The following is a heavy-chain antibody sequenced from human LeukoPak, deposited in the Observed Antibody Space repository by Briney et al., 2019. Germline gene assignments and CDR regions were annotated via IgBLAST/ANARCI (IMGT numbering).Heavy chain of an antibody. J-gene: IGHJ4*02. V-gene: IGHV3-30*04. CDR3: ARVRGSSMPWAYYDY. Sequence: GGSLRLSCAASGFTFSSYAMHWVRQAPGKGLEWVAVISYDGSNKYYADSVKGRFTISRDNAKNSLYLQMDSLRAEDTAVYYCARVRGSSMPWAYYDYWGQGTLVTVSS. CDR2: ISYDGSNK. CDR1: GFTFSSYA. D-gene: IGHD2/OR15-2a*01.